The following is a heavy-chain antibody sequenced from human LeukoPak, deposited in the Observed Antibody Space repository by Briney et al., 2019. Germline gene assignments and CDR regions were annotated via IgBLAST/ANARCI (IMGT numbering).Heavy chain of an antibody. Sequence: GRSLRLSCAASGFTFSSYGMHWVRQAPGKGLEWVVVISYDGSNKYYADAVKGRITISRDNFKNTADLEMNSLKVGDTAVYYCAKGRFSSGWLGTDYWGQGTLVTVSS. CDR2: ISYDGSNK. D-gene: IGHD6-19*01. CDR1: GFTFSSYG. J-gene: IGHJ4*02. CDR3: AKGRFSSGWLGTDY. V-gene: IGHV3-30*18.